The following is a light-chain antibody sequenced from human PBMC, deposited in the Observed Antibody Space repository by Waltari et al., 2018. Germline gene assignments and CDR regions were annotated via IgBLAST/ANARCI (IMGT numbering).Light chain of an antibody. V-gene: IGKV4-1*01. CDR3: QQYYSTPNT. CDR1: QSLLHTNNKNY. CDR2: WAS. Sequence: DIVVTQSPDSLAVSLGERATINCKSSQSLLHTNNKNYLAWYQLRPGQPPKLLIYWASTRESGVPGRFSGSGSGTDFTLTISGLQAEDVAFYYCQQYYSTPNTFGQGTKLEIK. J-gene: IGKJ2*01.